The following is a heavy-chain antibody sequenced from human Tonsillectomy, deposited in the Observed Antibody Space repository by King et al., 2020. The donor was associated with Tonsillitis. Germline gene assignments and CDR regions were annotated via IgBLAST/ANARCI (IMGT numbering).Heavy chain of an antibody. Sequence: VQLVESGGGLVQPGGSLRLSCSASGFTFSSYTMQWVRQAPGKGLEYVSAISNDGGGTDYASSVKGRFTISRDNSENTLFLQMSSLRTEDTAVYYCVKARHYNFWSVDGFDFWGQGTMVTVSS. CDR1: GFTFSSYT. CDR3: VKARHYNFWSVDGFDF. V-gene: IGHV3-64D*06. J-gene: IGHJ3*01. CDR2: ISNDGGGT. D-gene: IGHD3-3*01.